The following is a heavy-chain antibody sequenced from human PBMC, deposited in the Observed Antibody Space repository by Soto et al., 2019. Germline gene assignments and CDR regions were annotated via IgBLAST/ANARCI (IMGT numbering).Heavy chain of an antibody. CDR3: ARGPLFARGYYYGMDV. Sequence: GASVKVSCKASGGTFSSYAISWVRQAPGQGLEWMGGIIPIFGTANYAQKFQGRVTITADESTSTAYMELSSLRSEDTAVYYCARGPLFARGYYYGMDVWGQGTTVTVSS. J-gene: IGHJ6*02. D-gene: IGHD3-10*02. CDR2: IIPIFGTA. V-gene: IGHV1-69*13. CDR1: GGTFSSYA.